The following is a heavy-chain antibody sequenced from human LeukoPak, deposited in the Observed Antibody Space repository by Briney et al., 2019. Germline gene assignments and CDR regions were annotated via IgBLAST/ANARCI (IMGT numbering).Heavy chain of an antibody. CDR3: ARHYPYGVGSYSHFYFDY. CDR1: GDSISSYY. D-gene: IGHD3-10*01. Sequence: SETLCLTCTVSGDSISSYYWSWIRQPPGKGLEWIGYIYYSGSTNYNPSLKSRVTISVDTSKTQFSLKLTSVTAAATGVYYCARHYPYGVGSYSHFYFDYWGQGTLVTVSA. V-gene: IGHV4-59*08. J-gene: IGHJ4*02. CDR2: IYYSGST.